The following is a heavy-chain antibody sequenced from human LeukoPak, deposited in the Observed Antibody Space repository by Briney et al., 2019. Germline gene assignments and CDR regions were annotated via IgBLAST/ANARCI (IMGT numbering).Heavy chain of an antibody. Sequence: GASLILSCAASGFTFADYGMSWVSQVPGKGLEWVSGINWNGGSTGYADSVKGRFTISRDNAKNSLYLQMNSLRAEDTALYYCAREEEWLYHTIDYWGQGTLVTVSS. CDR3: AREEEWLYHTIDY. J-gene: IGHJ4*02. D-gene: IGHD3-3*01. V-gene: IGHV3-20*04. CDR2: INWNGGST. CDR1: GFTFADYG.